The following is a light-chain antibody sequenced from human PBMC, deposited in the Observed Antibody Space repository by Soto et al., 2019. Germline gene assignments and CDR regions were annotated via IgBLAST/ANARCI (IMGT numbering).Light chain of an antibody. CDR1: SGHSSYA. V-gene: IGLV4-69*01. Sequence: QLVLTQSPSASASMGASVKLTCTLSSGHSSYAIAWHQQQPEKGPRYLMKLNSDGSHSKGDGIPDRFSGSSSGAERYLTISCLQSEDEADYYCQTWGTGNWVFGGGTKVTVL. CDR3: QTWGTGNWV. J-gene: IGLJ3*02. CDR2: LNSDGSH.